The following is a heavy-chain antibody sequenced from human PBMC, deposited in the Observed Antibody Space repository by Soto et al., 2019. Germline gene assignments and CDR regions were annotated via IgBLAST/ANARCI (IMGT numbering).Heavy chain of an antibody. CDR1: GFTFSTYA. J-gene: IGHJ4*02. CDR3: AKDRNYPRDQFHY. CDR2: ISANGQGI. Sequence: EVQLLESGGGLVQPGGSLRLSRAASGFTFSTYALSWVRQAPGKGLEWVSAISANGQGIYYADSVRGRFTISRDNSKNTIFLHMDSLRAEDTAVYYCAKDRNYPRDQFHYWGQGTLVTVSS. V-gene: IGHV3-23*01. D-gene: IGHD1-7*01.